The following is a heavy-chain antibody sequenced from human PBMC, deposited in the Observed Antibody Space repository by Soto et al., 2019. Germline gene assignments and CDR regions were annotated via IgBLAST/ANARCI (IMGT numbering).Heavy chain of an antibody. Sequence: GGSLRLSCAASGFLFSSHAMCWVRQAAGMGLQFVSCISGSGAETFYAGSVKGRFPISRDNSEHTHHLQMNSRRTEDPATYDWARRGPSAWGHFDNWGQGTLVTVSS. D-gene: IGHD3-16*01. CDR3: ARRGPSAWGHFDN. CDR1: GFLFSSHA. J-gene: IGHJ4*02. CDR2: ISGSGAET. V-gene: IGHV3-23*01.